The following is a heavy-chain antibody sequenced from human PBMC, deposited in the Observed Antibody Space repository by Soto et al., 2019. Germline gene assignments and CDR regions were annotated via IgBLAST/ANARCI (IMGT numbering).Heavy chain of an antibody. CDR2: IWDDGSNK. V-gene: IGHV3-33*01. D-gene: IGHD2-15*01. CDR1: GFTFSSYG. J-gene: IGHJ6*02. Sequence: QVLLVESGGGVVQPGRSLRLSCAASGFTFSSYGMHWVLQAPGKGLEWVAVIWDDGSNKYYADSVKGRFTISRDNSTNKLYLQMNNLRAEDTAVYYCARDPGDIGGMDVWGQGTKVTVSS. CDR3: ARDPGDIGGMDV.